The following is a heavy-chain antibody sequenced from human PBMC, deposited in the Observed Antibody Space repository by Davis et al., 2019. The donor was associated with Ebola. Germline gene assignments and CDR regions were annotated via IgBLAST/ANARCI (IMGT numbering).Heavy chain of an antibody. Sequence: SETLSLTCAVYGGSFSGYYWSWIRQPPGKGLEWIGEINHSGSTNYNPSLKSRVTISVDTSKNQFSLKLSSVTAADTAVYYCASRTIFGVVIISGDAFDIWGQGTMVTVSS. D-gene: IGHD3-3*01. CDR1: GGSFSGYY. V-gene: IGHV4-34*01. J-gene: IGHJ3*02. CDR2: INHSGST. CDR3: ASRTIFGVVIISGDAFDI.